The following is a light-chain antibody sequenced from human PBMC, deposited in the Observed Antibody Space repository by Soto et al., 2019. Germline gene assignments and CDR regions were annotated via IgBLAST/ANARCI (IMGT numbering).Light chain of an antibody. CDR1: QGTSSY. CDR3: KSVPAYSPP. CDR2: GAS. Sequence: DIQLTQSPSFLSASVGDRVTITCRASQGTSSYLAWFQQKPGRAPKLLIYGASTLQSGVPARFSGSGSGTDFTLTISSLQTEEFGTVYGKSVPAYSPPFGWGTRREIK. J-gene: IGKJ5*01. V-gene: IGKV1-9*01.